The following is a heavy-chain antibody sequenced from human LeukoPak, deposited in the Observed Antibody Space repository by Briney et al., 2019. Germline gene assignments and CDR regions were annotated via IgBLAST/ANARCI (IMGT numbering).Heavy chain of an antibody. D-gene: IGHD3-10*01. V-gene: IGHV3-30*02. CDR2: IWDDGINK. J-gene: IGHJ6*03. CDR1: GFTFNTYG. Sequence: GGSQRLSCAASGFTFNTYGMYWVRQAPGKGLEWVAFIWDDGINKYYEESVKGRFTISRDNSKNTLYLQMNSLRAEDTGVYFCAKSYGILRYFYYYMDVWGKGTTVTVSS. CDR3: AKSYGILRYFYYYMDV.